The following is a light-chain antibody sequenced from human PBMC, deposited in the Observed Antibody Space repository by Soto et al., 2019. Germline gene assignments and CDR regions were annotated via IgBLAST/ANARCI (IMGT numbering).Light chain of an antibody. J-gene: IGLJ1*01. CDR3: GSWDSSLSAYV. V-gene: IGLV1-51*01. Sequence: QSVLTQPPSVSGAPGQRVTISCTGSSSNIGAGYEVHWYQQLPGTAPKLLIYDDNKRPSGIPDRFSGSKSGTSATLGITGFQTGDEADYYCGSWDSSLSAYVFGTGTKVTVL. CDR1: SSNIGAGY. CDR2: DDN.